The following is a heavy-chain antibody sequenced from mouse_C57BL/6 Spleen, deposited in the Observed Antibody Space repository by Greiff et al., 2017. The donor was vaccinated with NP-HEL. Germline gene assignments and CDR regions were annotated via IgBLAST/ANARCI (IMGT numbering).Heavy chain of an antibody. CDR2: ISYDGSN. V-gene: IGHV3-6*01. J-gene: IGHJ4*01. Sequence: EVQLQESGPGLVKPSQSLSLTCSVTGYSITSGYYWNWIRQFPGNKLEWMGYISYDGSNNYNPSLKNRISITRDTSKNQFFLKLKSVTTEDTATYYCVRGGTWAMDYWGQGTSVTVSS. CDR1: GYSITSGYY. D-gene: IGHD3-3*01. CDR3: VRGGTWAMDY.